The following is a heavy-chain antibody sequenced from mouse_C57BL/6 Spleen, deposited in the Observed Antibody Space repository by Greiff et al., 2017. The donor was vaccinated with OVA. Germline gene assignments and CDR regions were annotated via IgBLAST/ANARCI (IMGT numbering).Heavy chain of an antibody. CDR1: GYSFTGYY. CDR3: ARKLSYAMDY. Sequence: EVQLQESGPELVKPGASVKISCKASGYSFTGYYMNWVKQSPEKSLEWIGEINPSTGGTTYNQKFKAKATLTVDKSSSTAYMQLKSLTSEDSAVYYCARKLSYAMDYWGQGTSVTVSS. J-gene: IGHJ4*01. CDR2: INPSTGGT. V-gene: IGHV1-42*01.